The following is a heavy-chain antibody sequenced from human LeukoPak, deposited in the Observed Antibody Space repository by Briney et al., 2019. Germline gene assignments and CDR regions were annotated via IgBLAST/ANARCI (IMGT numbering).Heavy chain of an antibody. J-gene: IGHJ3*02. D-gene: IGHD2-2*01. Sequence: SETLSLTCTVSGGSISSGGYYWSWIRQPPGKGLEWIGYIYHSGSTYYNPSLKSRVTISVDRSKNQFSLKLSSVTAADTAVYYCATRQVPAAIESDAFDIWGQGTMVTVSS. V-gene: IGHV4-30-2*01. CDR2: IYHSGST. CDR3: ATRQVPAAIESDAFDI. CDR1: GGSISSGGYY.